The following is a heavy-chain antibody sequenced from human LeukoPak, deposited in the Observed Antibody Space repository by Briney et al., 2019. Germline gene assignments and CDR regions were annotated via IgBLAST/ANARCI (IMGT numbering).Heavy chain of an antibody. CDR3: AYGFNWFDP. D-gene: IGHD3-10*01. V-gene: IGHV1-69*13. CDR2: IIPIFGTA. J-gene: IGHJ5*02. Sequence: ASVKVSCKASGGTFSSYAISWVRQAPGQGLEWMGGIIPIFGTANYAQKFQGRVTITADESTSTAYMELSRLRSDDTAVYYCAYGFNWFDPWGQGTLVTVSS. CDR1: GGTFSSYA.